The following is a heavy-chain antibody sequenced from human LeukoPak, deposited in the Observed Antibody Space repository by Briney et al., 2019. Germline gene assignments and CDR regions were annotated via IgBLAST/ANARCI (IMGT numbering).Heavy chain of an antibody. CDR2: ISGSGNTI. Sequence: GGSLRLSCAASGFTFSDYHMSWIRQAPGKGLEWISYISGSGNTIYYADSVKGRFTISRDNAKNSLYLQMNNLRAEDTAVYYCAGDGVLRYFDWFLGQQYYYYYMDVWGKGTTVTVSS. CDR1: GFTFSDYH. D-gene: IGHD3-9*01. J-gene: IGHJ6*03. CDR3: AGDGVLRYFDWFLGQQYYYYYMDV. V-gene: IGHV3-11*04.